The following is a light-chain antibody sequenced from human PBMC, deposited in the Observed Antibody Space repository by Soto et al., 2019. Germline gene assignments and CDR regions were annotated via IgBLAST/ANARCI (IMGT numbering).Light chain of an antibody. CDR3: CSYAASSTFNWV. CDR2: EGS. J-gene: IGLJ3*02. Sequence: QSVLTQPASVSGSPGQSIPISCTGTSSDIGSYNLVSWYQQHPGKAPKVIIYEGSNRPSGVSNRFSASKSGNKASLTISGLQAEDEADYYCCSYAASSTFNWVFGGGTKLTVL. CDR1: SSDIGSYNL. V-gene: IGLV2-23*03.